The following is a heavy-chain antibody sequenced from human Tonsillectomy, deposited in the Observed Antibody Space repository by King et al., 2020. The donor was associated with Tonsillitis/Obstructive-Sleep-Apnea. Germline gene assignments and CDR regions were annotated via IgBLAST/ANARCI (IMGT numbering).Heavy chain of an antibody. CDR2: IKSKTDGGTT. Sequence: VQLVESGGGLVKPGGSLRLSCAASGFTFSNAWMNWVRQAPGKGLEWVGRIKSKTDGGTTDYAAPVKGRFTISRDDSKNTLYLQMNSLKTEDTAVYYCNTKGQYCSSTSCYHFDYWGQGTLVTVSS. J-gene: IGHJ4*02. D-gene: IGHD2-2*01. V-gene: IGHV3-15*07. CDR1: GFTFSNAW. CDR3: NTKGQYCSSTSCYHFDY.